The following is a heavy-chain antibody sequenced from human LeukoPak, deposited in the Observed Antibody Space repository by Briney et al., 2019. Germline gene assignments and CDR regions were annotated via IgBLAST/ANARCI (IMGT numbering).Heavy chain of an antibody. J-gene: IGHJ4*02. Sequence: PGGSLRLSCAASGFTFDDYAMHWVRQAPGKGLEWVSSITWNSDNIAYADSVKGRFTISRDNVKNSLYLQMNSLRAEDTALYYCAKVGPYYDSSAYYYDYWGQGTLVTVSS. D-gene: IGHD3-22*01. CDR3: AKVGPYYDSSAYYYDY. V-gene: IGHV3-9*01. CDR2: ITWNSDNI. CDR1: GFTFDDYA.